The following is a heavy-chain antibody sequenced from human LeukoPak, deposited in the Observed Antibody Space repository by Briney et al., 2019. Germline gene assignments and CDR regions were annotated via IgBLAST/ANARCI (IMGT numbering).Heavy chain of an antibody. Sequence: PGRSLRLSCAASGFTFSSYGMHWVRQAPGKGLEWVAVISYDGSNKYYADSVKGRFTISRDNSKNTLYLQMNSLRAEDTAVYYCAKEEDGWFGEYAFGAFDIWGQGTMVTVSS. CDR1: GFTFSSYG. CDR2: ISYDGSNK. CDR3: AKEEDGWFGEYAFGAFDI. V-gene: IGHV3-30*18. D-gene: IGHD3-10*01. J-gene: IGHJ3*02.